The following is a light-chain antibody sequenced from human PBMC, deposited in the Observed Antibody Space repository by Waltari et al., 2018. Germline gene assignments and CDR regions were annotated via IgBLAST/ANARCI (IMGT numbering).Light chain of an antibody. Sequence: QSALTQPRSVSGSPGQSVTLSCTGTSSDIGGYKYVSWYQQHPGKAPKLVIYDVDKRPSGVPGRFSGSKAGNTASLTISGRQTDDDADYYCCSYAGRYTSVFGRGTRVTVL. V-gene: IGLV2-11*01. J-gene: IGLJ2*01. CDR3: CSYAGRYTSV. CDR1: SSDIGGYKY. CDR2: DVD.